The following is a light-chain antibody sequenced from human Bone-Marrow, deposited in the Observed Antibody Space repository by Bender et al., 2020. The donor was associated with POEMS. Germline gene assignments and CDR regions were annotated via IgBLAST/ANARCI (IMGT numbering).Light chain of an antibody. J-gene: IGLJ1*01. V-gene: IGLV2-14*03. Sequence: QSALTQPASVSGSPGQSITISCTGTSSDVGGYAYVSWFQQHPGKAPRVMIYDVSDRPSGISNRFSGSKSGNTASLTISGLQAEDEADYYCSSYTDINSALDVFGTGTKVTVL. CDR2: DVS. CDR1: SSDVGGYAY. CDR3: SSYTDINSALDV.